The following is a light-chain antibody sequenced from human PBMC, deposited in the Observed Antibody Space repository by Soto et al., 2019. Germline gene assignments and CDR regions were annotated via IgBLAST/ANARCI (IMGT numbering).Light chain of an antibody. CDR2: GAS. V-gene: IGKV3-20*01. Sequence: EIVLTQSPGTLSLSPEERATLSCRASQSITNNYLAWYQQKPGRAHRLLIYGASSRATGIPDRFSGSGSGTDFTLTISRLEPEDFAMYYCQQYGYLVTFGGGTKVEIK. J-gene: IGKJ4*01. CDR3: QQYGYLVT. CDR1: QSITNNY.